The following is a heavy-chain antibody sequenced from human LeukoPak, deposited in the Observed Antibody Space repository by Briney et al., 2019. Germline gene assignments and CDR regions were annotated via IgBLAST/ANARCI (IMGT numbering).Heavy chain of an antibody. Sequence: ASVKVSFTASGYTFTIYGISWVRQAPGQGLEWMGWISAYNGNTNYAQNLQGRVTMTTDTSTSTAYMELRSLRFDDTAVYYCARDGAVAGQFDYWGQGTLVTVSS. CDR2: ISAYNGNT. V-gene: IGHV1-18*01. J-gene: IGHJ4*02. CDR3: ARDGAVAGQFDY. CDR1: GYTFTIYG. D-gene: IGHD6-19*01.